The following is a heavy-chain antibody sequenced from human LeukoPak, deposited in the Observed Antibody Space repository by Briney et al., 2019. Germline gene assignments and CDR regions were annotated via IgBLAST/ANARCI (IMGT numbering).Heavy chain of an antibody. CDR2: IGGPGGST. Sequence: GGSLRLSCAASGFTFSDYVMSWVRQAPGKGLEWVSSIGGPGGSTYYAESAKGRFTISRDNSKSTLYLQLNSLGAEDTALYYCAKGGGGNCYSFSAWGQGTLVTVSS. D-gene: IGHD2-15*01. J-gene: IGHJ5*02. CDR3: AKGGGGNCYSFSA. CDR1: GFTFSDYV. V-gene: IGHV3-23*01.